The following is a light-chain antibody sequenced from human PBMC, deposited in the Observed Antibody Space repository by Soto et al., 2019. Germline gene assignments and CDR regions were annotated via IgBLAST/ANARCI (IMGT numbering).Light chain of an antibody. CDR2: DAS. J-gene: IGKJ1*01. V-gene: IGKV3-15*01. CDR1: QSVSNN. Sequence: EIVLTQSPGTLSLSPGERATLSCRASQSVSNNYLAWYQQKPGQAPRLLIYDASTRATGIPARISGSGSGTEFTLTIRSLQSEDFAVYYCQQYKNWRTFGQGTKVDIK. CDR3: QQYKNWRT.